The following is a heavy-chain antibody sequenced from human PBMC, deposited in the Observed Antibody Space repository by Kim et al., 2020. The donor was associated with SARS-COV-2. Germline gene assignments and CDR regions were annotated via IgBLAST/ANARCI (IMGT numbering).Heavy chain of an antibody. V-gene: IGHV3-48*03. J-gene: IGHJ6*02. CDR3: ARAWEYGSGSYYPKYYYYYYGMDV. CDR1: GFTFSSYE. CDR2: ISSSGSTI. D-gene: IGHD3-10*01. Sequence: WGSLRLSCAASGFTFSSYEMNWVRQAPGKGLEWVSYISSSGSTIYYADSVKGRFTISRDNAKNSLYLQMNSLRAEDTAVYYCARAWEYGSGSYYPKYYYYYYGMDVWGQGTTVTVSS.